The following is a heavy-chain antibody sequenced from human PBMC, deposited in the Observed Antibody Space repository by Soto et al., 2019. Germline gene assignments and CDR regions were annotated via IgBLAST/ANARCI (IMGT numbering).Heavy chain of an antibody. Sequence: GVSVKVSCTASGYAFTVNYMHWVRQAPGQGLEWMGWINPNSGGTDYAQKFQGWVTMTRDTSISTAYMEMSRLRSDDTAVYYCATQRSEWDLSFDYRGQGTPVTVSS. D-gene: IGHD1-26*01. V-gene: IGHV1-2*04. CDR2: INPNSGGT. CDR3: ATQRSEWDLSFDY. CDR1: GYAFTVNY. J-gene: IGHJ4*02.